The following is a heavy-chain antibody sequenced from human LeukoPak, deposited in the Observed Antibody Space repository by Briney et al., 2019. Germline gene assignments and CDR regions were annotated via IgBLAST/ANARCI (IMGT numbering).Heavy chain of an antibody. J-gene: IGHJ4*02. V-gene: IGHV3-48*04. CDR2: ITSSSSSM. CDR1: GFTFSSYS. D-gene: IGHD1-26*01. Sequence: GGSLRLSCAASGFTFSSYSMNWARQAPGKGLEWISYITSSSSSMYYADSVKGRFTISRDNAKNSLYLQMNSLRAEDTAVYYCARVSGSYGDSAYWGQGTLVTVSS. CDR3: ARVSGSYGDSAY.